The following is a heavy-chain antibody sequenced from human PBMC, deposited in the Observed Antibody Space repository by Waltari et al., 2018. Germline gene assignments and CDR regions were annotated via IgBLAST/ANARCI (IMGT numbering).Heavy chain of an antibody. V-gene: IGHV4-38-2*01. Sequence: SISSGYYWGWIRQPPGKGLEWIGSIYHSGSTYYNPSLKSRVTISVDTSKNQFSLKLSSVTAADTAVYYCARTGLMNWFDPWGQGTLVTVSS. D-gene: IGHD3-16*01. J-gene: IGHJ5*02. CDR2: IYHSGST. CDR1: SISSGYY. CDR3: ARTGLMNWFDP.